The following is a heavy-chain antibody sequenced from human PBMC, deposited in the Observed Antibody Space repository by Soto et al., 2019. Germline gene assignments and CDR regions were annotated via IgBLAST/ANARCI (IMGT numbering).Heavy chain of an antibody. CDR2: IFSNDEK. Sequence: SGPTLVNPTESLTLTFTVSGFSPSNPRMGVSWIRQPPGKALEWLAHIFSNDEKSYSTSLKSRLTISRDTSKSQVVLTMTNMDPVDTATYYCARIQRISMIVVSKPYFDYWGQGALVPVSS. CDR1: GFSPSNPRMG. CDR3: ARIQRISMIVVSKPYFDY. J-gene: IGHJ4*02. D-gene: IGHD3-22*01. V-gene: IGHV2-26*01.